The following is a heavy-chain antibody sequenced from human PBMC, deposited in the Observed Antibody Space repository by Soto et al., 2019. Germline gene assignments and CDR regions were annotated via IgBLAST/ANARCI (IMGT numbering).Heavy chain of an antibody. Sequence: GGSLRLSCAASGFTFSNAWMNWVRQAPGKGLEWVGRIKSKTDGGTTNYAAPVKGSFTISSDDSKNKLYLQMNSLKTEDTAVYYCTTAVSSWSQNDYYYYYGMDVWGQGTTVTVSS. CDR1: GFTFSNAW. V-gene: IGHV3-15*07. D-gene: IGHD6-13*01. CDR3: TTAVSSWSQNDYYYYYGMDV. CDR2: IKSKTDGGTT. J-gene: IGHJ6*02.